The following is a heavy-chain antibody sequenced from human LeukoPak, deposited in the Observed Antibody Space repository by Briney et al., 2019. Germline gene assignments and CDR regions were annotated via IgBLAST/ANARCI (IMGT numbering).Heavy chain of an antibody. D-gene: IGHD5-18*01. CDR1: GGSISSNTW. Sequence: SETLSLTCVVSGGSISSNTWWSWVRQPPNKGLEWIGEIYRSGSTNYNPSLKSRVSMSIDTSRTQFSLQLSSVTAADTAVYFCARSGYKYGADALDIWGQGTMVTVSS. V-gene: IGHV4-4*02. CDR3: ARSGYKYGADALDI. J-gene: IGHJ3*02. CDR2: IYRSGST.